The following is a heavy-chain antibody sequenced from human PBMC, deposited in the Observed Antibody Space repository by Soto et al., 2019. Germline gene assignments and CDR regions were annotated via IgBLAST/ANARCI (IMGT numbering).Heavy chain of an antibody. CDR3: ARYRREAVAGYTLDN. CDR2: VYNSGST. CDR1: GGSIGSNY. V-gene: IGHV4-59*01. D-gene: IGHD6-13*01. Sequence: SETLSLTCTVSGGSIGSNYWTWIRQPPGKGLEWIGYVYNSGSTNYNPSLKSRVTISEDTSKSQFSLKVNSMTAADTAVYYCARYRREAVAGYTLDNWGQGILVTVSS. J-gene: IGHJ4*02.